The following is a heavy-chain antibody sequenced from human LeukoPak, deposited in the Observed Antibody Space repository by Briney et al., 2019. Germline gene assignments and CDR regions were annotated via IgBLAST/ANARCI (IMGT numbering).Heavy chain of an antibody. V-gene: IGHV4-4*09. Sequence: SETLSLTCTVSGGSISSYYWSWIRQPPGKGLEWIGYIYTSGSTNYNPSLKSRVTISVDTSKNQFSLRLSSVTAADTAVYYCARLGDAFDIWGQGTMVTVSS. CDR2: IYTSGST. D-gene: IGHD7-27*01. J-gene: IGHJ3*02. CDR1: GGSISSYY. CDR3: ARLGDAFDI.